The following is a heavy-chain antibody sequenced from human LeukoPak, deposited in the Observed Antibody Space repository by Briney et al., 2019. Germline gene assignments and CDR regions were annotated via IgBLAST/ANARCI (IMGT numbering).Heavy chain of an antibody. Sequence: ASVKVSCKASGYTLTTYDINWVRQASGEGLEWMGWMNPNSGNTGYAQKFQGRITMTRNTSISTAYMELSSLRSEDTAVYYCSRGVATNHWGQGTLVTVSS. CDR2: MNPNSGNT. D-gene: IGHD5-24*01. CDR3: SRGVATNH. CDR1: GYTLTTYD. J-gene: IGHJ5*02. V-gene: IGHV1-8*01.